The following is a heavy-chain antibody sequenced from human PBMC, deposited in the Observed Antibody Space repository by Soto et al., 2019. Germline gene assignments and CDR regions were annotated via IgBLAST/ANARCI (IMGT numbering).Heavy chain of an antibody. CDR1: GGSISNYY. J-gene: IGHJ5*02. Sequence: QVQVQESGPGLVKPSETLSLTCTVSGGSISNYYWSWIRQSPGKGLEWIANIYHSGTTNYNLSLKGRISISIGSSRTQVSLRLKSVTAADTAVYYCARGGYRTLAWFDPWGQGTLVTVSS. D-gene: IGHD5-18*01. CDR2: IYHSGTT. CDR3: ARGGYRTLAWFDP. V-gene: IGHV4-59*01.